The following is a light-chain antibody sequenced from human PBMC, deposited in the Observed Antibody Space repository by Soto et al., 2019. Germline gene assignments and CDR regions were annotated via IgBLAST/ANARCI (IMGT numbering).Light chain of an antibody. V-gene: IGKV1-12*01. J-gene: IGKJ5*01. Sequence: ILITKSPSSVSASVGDRVTITCRASQGVSTWLAWYQQKPGKAPNLLIYTASSLQSGVPSRFSGSGSGTDFTLTINGLQPEDFATYYCQQAASFPITFGQGTRVEIK. CDR1: QGVSTW. CDR2: TAS. CDR3: QQAASFPIT.